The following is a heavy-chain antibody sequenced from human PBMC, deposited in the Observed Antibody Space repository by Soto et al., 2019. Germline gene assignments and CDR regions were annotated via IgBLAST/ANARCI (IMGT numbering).Heavy chain of an antibody. CDR2: VYHTGST. CDR1: AGSMTTYSTYY. D-gene: IGHD3-22*01. J-gene: IGHJ4*02. CDR3: ARVDSSGYLGMYYFDN. V-gene: IGHV4-61*01. Sequence: SETLSLTCTVSAGSMTTYSTYYWSWIRQTPGKGLEWIGYVYHTGSTSYNPSLESRVTMSLDASKDQFSLELSSLSSEDTALYYCARVDSSGYLGMYYFDNWGQGTQVTVSS.